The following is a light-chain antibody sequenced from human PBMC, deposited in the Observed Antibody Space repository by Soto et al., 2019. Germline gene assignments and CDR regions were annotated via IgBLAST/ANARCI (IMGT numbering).Light chain of an antibody. J-gene: IGKJ3*01. V-gene: IGKV3-11*01. CDR1: QSVSRN. CDR2: DAS. Sequence: EIVLTQSPAILSLSPGERATFSCRASQSVSRNLDWYQHKPGQTPRLLIYDASNRATGIPVRFSGSGSGTDLTLTISSLEPEDFAVYYCQQRSNGLSFGPGTKVAIK. CDR3: QQRSNGLS.